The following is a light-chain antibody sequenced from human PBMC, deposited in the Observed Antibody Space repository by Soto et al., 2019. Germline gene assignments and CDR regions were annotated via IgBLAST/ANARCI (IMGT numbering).Light chain of an antibody. V-gene: IGKV1-5*03. Sequence: DIQMTQSPSTLSASVRDRVTITCLASQTISSWLAWYQQKPGKAPKLLIYKASTLKSGVPSRFSGSGSGTEFTLTISSLQPDDFATYYCQHYNSYSEAFGQGTKVDI. CDR2: KAS. CDR1: QTISSW. J-gene: IGKJ1*01. CDR3: QHYNSYSEA.